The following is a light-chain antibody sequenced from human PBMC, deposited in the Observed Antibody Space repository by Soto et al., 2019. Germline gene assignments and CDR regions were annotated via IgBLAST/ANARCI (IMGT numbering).Light chain of an antibody. CDR1: SSNIGAAYD. CDR2: GNN. J-gene: IGLJ3*02. V-gene: IGLV1-40*01. CDR3: QSYDSSLSGWV. Sequence: QSVLTQPPSVSGAPGKKVTISCTRSSSNIGAAYDVHWYQHLPGTAPKLLIYGNNTRPSGVPDRFSGSKSGTSASLAITGLQAEDEADYYCQSYDSSLSGWVFGGGTKLTVL.